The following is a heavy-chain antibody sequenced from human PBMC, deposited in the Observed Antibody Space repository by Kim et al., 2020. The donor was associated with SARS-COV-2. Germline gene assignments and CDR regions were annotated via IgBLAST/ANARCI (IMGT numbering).Heavy chain of an antibody. CDR3: ATDLGYLGPYNWFDP. CDR2: FDPEDGET. D-gene: IGHD5-18*01. CDR1: GYTLTELS. J-gene: IGHJ5*02. Sequence: ASVKVSCKVSGYTLTELSMHWVRQAPGKGLEWMGGFDPEDGETIYAQKFQGRVTKTEDTSTDTAYMELSSLRSEDTAVYYCATDLGYLGPYNWFDPWGQGTLGTVSS. V-gene: IGHV1-24*01.